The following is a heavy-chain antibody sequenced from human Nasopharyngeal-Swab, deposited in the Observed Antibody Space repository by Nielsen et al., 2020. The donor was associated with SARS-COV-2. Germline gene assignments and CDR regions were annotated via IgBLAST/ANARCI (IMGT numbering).Heavy chain of an antibody. CDR1: GYTFTSYY. D-gene: IGHD4-17*01. CDR3: ARDYGDYFDY. V-gene: IGHV1-46*01. CDR2: INPSGGST. Sequence: ASVKVSCKASGYTFTSYYMHWVRQAPGQGLEWMGIINPSGGSTSYAQKFQGRVTMTRDTYTSTVYMELSSLRSEETAVYYCARDYGDYFDYWGQGTLVTVSS. J-gene: IGHJ4*02.